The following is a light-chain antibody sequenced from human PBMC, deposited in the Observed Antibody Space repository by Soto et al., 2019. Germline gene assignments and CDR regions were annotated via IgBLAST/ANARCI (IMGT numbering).Light chain of an antibody. V-gene: IGKV1-9*01. J-gene: IGKJ4*01. CDR3: QQHSSYPLT. Sequence: DIQLTQSPSFLSASVGDRVTITCRASQDISSHLAWHQQKPGKAPKLLIYVASNLQSGVPSRFSGRTSGTEFTLTISGLQPEDSATYYCQQHSSYPLTFGGGTKVEIK. CDR1: QDISSH. CDR2: VAS.